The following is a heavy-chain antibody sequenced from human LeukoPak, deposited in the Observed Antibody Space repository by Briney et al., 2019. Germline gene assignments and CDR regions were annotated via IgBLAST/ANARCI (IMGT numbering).Heavy chain of an antibody. CDR1: GDSISSGDYY. CDR2: ISSSGST. Sequence: PSQTLSLTCTVSGDSISSGDYYWSWIRQPAGKGLEWIGRISSSGSTNYNPSLKSRVTISVDTSKNQFSLKLSSVTAADTAVYYCARGRSYYGSGAPFDWWGQGTLVTVSS. V-gene: IGHV4-61*02. J-gene: IGHJ4*02. D-gene: IGHD3-10*01. CDR3: ARGRSYYGSGAPFDW.